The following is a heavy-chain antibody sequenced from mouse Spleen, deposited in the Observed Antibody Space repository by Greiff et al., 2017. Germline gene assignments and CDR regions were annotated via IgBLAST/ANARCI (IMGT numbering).Heavy chain of an antibody. V-gene: IGHV1-81*01. J-gene: IGHJ4*01. D-gene: IGHD1-1*01. CDR2: IYPRSGNT. CDR3: ARGPPYYGSSYGDYAMDY. Sequence: QVQLQQSGAELARPGASVKLSCKASGYTFTSYGISWVKQRTGQGLEWIGEIYPRSGNTYYNEKFKGKATLTADKSSSTAYMELRSLTSEDSAVYFCARGPPYYGSSYGDYAMDYWGQGTSVTVSS. CDR1: GYTFTSYG.